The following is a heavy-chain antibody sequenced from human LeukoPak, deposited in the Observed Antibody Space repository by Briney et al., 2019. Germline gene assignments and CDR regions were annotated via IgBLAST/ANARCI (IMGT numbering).Heavy chain of an antibody. CDR1: GFTFSSFG. CDR3: ATSYDSTWGRDFDY. CDR2: INYSGST. V-gene: IGHV4-34*08. Sequence: GSLRLSSAASGFTFSSFGMNWVRQAPGKGLEWLGEINYSGSTHYNPSLKSRVTLSIDTSKNQFSLRLSSVTAADTAVYYCATSYDSTWGRDFDYWGQGTLVTVSP. D-gene: IGHD6-13*01. J-gene: IGHJ4*02.